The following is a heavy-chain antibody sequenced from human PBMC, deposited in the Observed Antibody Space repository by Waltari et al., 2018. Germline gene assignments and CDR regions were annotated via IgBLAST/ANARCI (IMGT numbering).Heavy chain of an antibody. J-gene: IGHJ4*02. Sequence: EVQLVESGGGLVQPGGSLRLSCAASGFTFSSYSMNWVRQAPGKGLEWVSYISSSSSTIYYADSVKGRLTISRDNAKNSLYLQMNSLRAEDTAVYYCARGAQNFDYWGQGTLVTVSS. CDR1: GFTFSSYS. CDR2: ISSSSSTI. CDR3: ARGAQNFDY. V-gene: IGHV3-48*01.